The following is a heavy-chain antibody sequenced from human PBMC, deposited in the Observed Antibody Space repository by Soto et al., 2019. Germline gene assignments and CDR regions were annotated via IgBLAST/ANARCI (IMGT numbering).Heavy chain of an antibody. D-gene: IGHD3-16*02. CDR3: ATSSERLSLATLGGLIPLGVDY. V-gene: IGHV3-23*01. Sequence: EAQLLESGGGLVQPGGSLRLSCVASGFTFNYYDVSWVRRPPGKGLEWVSTISDTGGDTYYGDSVKGRFAISRDKSRSTVFLQMHSLRVDDTALYYCATSSERLSLATLGGLIPLGVDYWGQGILVTVSS. CDR2: ISDTGGDT. CDR1: GFTFNYYD. J-gene: IGHJ4*02.